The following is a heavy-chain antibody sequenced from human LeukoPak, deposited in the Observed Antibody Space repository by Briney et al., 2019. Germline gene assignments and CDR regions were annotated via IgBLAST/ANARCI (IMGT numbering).Heavy chain of an antibody. CDR3: AKDSAAAGRYNSFDP. D-gene: IGHD6-13*01. V-gene: IGHV3-23*01. Sequence: GGSLRLSCAASGFTFSSYAMSWVRQAPGKGLEWVSAISGSGGSTYYADSVKGRFTISRDNSKNTLYLQMNSLRAEDTAVYYCAKDSAAAGRYNSFDPWGQGTLVTVSS. CDR1: GFTFSSYA. CDR2: ISGSGGST. J-gene: IGHJ5*02.